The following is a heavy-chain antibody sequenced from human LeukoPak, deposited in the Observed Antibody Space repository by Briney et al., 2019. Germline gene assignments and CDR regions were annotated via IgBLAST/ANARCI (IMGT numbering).Heavy chain of an antibody. D-gene: IGHD3-16*01. Sequence: GGSLRLSCTASGFTFSSYGMSWVRQAPGKGLEWVSAISSSGGSTYYADSVKGRLTISRDNSKNTLYLQMNSLRAEDTAVYYCTRVYDNYFDYWGQGTLVTVSS. CDR3: TRVYDNYFDY. CDR2: ISSSGGST. V-gene: IGHV3-23*01. CDR1: GFTFSSYG. J-gene: IGHJ4*02.